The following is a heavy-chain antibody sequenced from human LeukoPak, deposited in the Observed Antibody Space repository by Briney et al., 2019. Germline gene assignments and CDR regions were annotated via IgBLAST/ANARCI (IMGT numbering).Heavy chain of an antibody. CDR2: ISGSGGST. CDR1: GFTFSSYA. V-gene: IGHV3-23*01. Sequence: GGSLRLSCAVSGFTFSSYAMSWVRQAPGKGLEWVSAISGSGGSTYYADSVKGRFTISRDNSKNTLYLQMNGLRAEDTAVYYCAKAPISTYCGGDCYDNYFDYWGQGTLVTVSS. D-gene: IGHD2-21*02. J-gene: IGHJ4*02. CDR3: AKAPISTYCGGDCYDNYFDY.